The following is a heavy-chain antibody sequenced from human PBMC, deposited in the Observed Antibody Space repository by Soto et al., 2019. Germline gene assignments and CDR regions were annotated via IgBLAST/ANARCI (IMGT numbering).Heavy chain of an antibody. D-gene: IGHD6-13*01. CDR2: SHQSGNT. V-gene: IGHV4-4*02. J-gene: IGHJ4*02. CDR1: GVSISSHDW. CDR3: ATRDTSRFY. Sequence: QVQLQESGPGLVKPSGTLSLTCAVSGVSISSHDWWAWVRQPPGKGLEWIGESHQSGNTNYNSSRGSRGTISVAKSKNPFSLQMSSVTVADTAVYYCATRDTSRFYWGQGTLVTVSS.